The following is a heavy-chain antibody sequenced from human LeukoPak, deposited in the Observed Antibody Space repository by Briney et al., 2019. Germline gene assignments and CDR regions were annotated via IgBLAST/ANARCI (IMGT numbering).Heavy chain of an antibody. D-gene: IGHD6-13*01. J-gene: IGHJ4*02. CDR1: GGSMSTYY. CDR2: IYYSGST. V-gene: IGHV4-59*01. CDR3: ARLPRAAARPKGIDY. Sequence: PSETLSLTCTVSGGSMSTYYWSWIRQSPGKGLEWIGYIYYSGSTSYNPPLKSRLTISIDTSKTQFYLKLSSVTAADTAVYYCARLPRAAARPKGIDYWGQGTLVTVSS.